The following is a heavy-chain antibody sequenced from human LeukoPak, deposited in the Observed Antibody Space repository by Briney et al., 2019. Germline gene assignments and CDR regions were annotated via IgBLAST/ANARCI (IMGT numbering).Heavy chain of an antibody. CDR2: IYYSGST. Sequence: TSSETLSLTCTVSGGSITNYWWSWIRQPPGKGLDWIGYIYYSGSTNYNPSLKSRVTISVDTSKNQFSLKLSSVTAADTAVYYCASYGSGSRFDYWGQGTLVTVSS. CDR1: GGSITNYW. V-gene: IGHV4-59*01. D-gene: IGHD3-10*01. J-gene: IGHJ4*02. CDR3: ASYGSGSRFDY.